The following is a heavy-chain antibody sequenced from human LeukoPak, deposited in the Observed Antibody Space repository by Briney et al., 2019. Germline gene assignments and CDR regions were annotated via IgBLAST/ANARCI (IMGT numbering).Heavy chain of an antibody. D-gene: IGHD2-8*01. CDR2: VNPRSGDA. CDR3: ARGVPLGYCTYGVCYPPYYFDY. CDR1: GYTFISYN. J-gene: IGHJ4*02. Sequence: AAVTVSCKASGYTFISYNINWLRQATGQGLEWMGWVNPRSGDADYLQKFQGRLTITRDSSIETAYIDLSGLSSEDTAVYYCARGVPLGYCTYGVCYPPYYFDYWGQGTLVTASS. V-gene: IGHV1-8*03.